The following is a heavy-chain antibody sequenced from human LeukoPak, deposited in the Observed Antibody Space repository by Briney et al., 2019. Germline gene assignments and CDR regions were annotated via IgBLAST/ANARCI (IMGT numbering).Heavy chain of an antibody. J-gene: IGHJ6*02. D-gene: IGHD3-16*01. Sequence: GGSLRLSCAASGFTFSSYNMNWVRQAPGKGLEWVSSISSSSSYIYYADSVKGRFTISSDNAKNSLYLQMNSLRAEDTAAYYCTRFPGLAYYYSGFDFWGQGTTVTVSS. CDR1: GFTFSSYN. CDR3: TRFPGLAYYYSGFDF. V-gene: IGHV3-21*01. CDR2: ISSSSSYI.